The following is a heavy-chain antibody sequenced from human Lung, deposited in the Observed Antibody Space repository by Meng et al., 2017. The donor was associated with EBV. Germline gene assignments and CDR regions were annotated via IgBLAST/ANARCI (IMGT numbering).Heavy chain of an antibody. CDR3: AREADGATFDY. Sequence: VQLVQSGDEVKKPGAQLKASCKASGYNFTSYGMRWVRQAPGQGLEWMGWISGYNGNTNYAQKLQGRVTMTTDTSTSTAYMELRSLRSDDTAVYYCAREADGATFDYWGQGTLVTVSS. V-gene: IGHV1-18*01. CDR1: GYNFTSYG. CDR2: ISGYNGNT. D-gene: IGHD1-26*01. J-gene: IGHJ4*02.